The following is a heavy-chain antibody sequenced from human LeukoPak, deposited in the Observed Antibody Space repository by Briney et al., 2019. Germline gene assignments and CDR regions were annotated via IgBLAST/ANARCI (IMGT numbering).Heavy chain of an antibody. V-gene: IGHV1-18*01. CDR2: ISAYNGNT. J-gene: IGHJ4*02. Sequence: ASVKVSCKASGYTFTSNGISWVRQAPDQGFGGLDWISAYNGNTNYAQKLQGRVTMTTDTSTSTAYMELRSLRSDDTAVYYCARDRPYSAYVGDYWGQGTLVTVSS. CDR3: ARDRPYSAYVGDY. D-gene: IGHD2-21*01. CDR1: GYTFTSNG.